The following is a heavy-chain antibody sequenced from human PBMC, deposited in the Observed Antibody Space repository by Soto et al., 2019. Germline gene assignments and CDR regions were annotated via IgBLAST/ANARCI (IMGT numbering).Heavy chain of an antibody. V-gene: IGHV1-3*01. J-gene: IGHJ4*02. CDR1: GYTFSSYA. D-gene: IGHD3-22*01. CDR3: ARDRLRGYDSSGFYS. Sequence: ASVKVSCKASGYTFSSYAMHWVRQAPGQRLEWMGWINPCNGNRKFSQKFQGRVTITTATSTNTVFLELRSLKSDDTAVYYCARDRLRGYDSSGFYSWGQGTMVTVSS. CDR2: INPCNGNR.